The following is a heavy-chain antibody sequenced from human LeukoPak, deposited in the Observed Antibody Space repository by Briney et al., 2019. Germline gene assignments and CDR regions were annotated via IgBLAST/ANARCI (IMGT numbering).Heavy chain of an antibody. CDR1: GYSFTSYW. V-gene: IGHV5-51*01. Sequence: GESLKISCKGSGYSFTSYWIGWVRQMPGKGLEWKGIIYPGDSDTRYSPSFQGQVTVSADKSISTAYLQWSSLKASDTAMYYCARLDTAMDYYMDVWGKGTTVTISS. D-gene: IGHD5-18*01. J-gene: IGHJ6*03. CDR3: ARLDTAMDYYMDV. CDR2: IYPGDSDT.